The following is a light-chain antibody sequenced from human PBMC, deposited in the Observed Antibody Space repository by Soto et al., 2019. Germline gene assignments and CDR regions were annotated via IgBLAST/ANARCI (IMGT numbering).Light chain of an antibody. CDR1: QSISSW. CDR2: DAS. Sequence: DIHMTQSPSTLSSSVVYILTVTCRASQSISSWLAWYQQKPGKAPKLLIYDASSLESGVPSRFSGSGSGTEFTLTISSLQPDDFATYYCQQYNSYSRTFGQGTKVDIK. CDR3: QQYNSYSRT. V-gene: IGKV1-5*01. J-gene: IGKJ1*01.